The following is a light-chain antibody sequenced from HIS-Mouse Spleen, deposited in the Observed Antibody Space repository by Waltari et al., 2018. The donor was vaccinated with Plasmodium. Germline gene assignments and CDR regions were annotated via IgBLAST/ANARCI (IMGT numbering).Light chain of an antibody. CDR2: WAS. Sequence: DIVMTQSPDSLAVSLGERATINCKSSQSVLYSSNNKNYLAWHQQKPGQPPKLLIYWASTRESGVPDRFSGSGSGTDFTLTISSLQAEDVAVYYCQKYYSTPYTFGQGTKLEIK. CDR1: QSVLYSSNNKNY. CDR3: QKYYSTPYT. V-gene: IGKV4-1*01. J-gene: IGKJ2*01.